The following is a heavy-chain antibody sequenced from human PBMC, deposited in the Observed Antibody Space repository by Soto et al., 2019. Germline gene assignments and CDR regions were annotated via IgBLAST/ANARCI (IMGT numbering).Heavy chain of an antibody. J-gene: IGHJ6*02. D-gene: IGHD1-1*01. CDR1: GFTFSSYA. CDR2: ISGSGGST. V-gene: IGHV3-23*01. Sequence: GESLKISCAASGFTFSSYAMSWVRQAPGKGLEWVSAISGSGGSTYYADSVKGRFTISRDNSKNTLYLQMNSLRAEDTAVYYCAKVSWNDPYYYYGMDVWGQGTTVTVSS. CDR3: AKVSWNDPYYYYGMDV.